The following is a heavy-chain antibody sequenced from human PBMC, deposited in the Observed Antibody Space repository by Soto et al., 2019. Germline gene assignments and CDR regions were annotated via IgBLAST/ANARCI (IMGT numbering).Heavy chain of an antibody. Sequence: AGGSLRLTCAASGFMFSSYWIHWVRQAPGKGLVWVSRIKGDGSTTEYADSVKGRFTISRDNAKNTVYLQMNSLGGEDTAVYYCVRENYWSGENWGQGTLVTVSS. CDR2: IKGDGSTT. CDR3: VRENYWSGEN. V-gene: IGHV3-74*01. J-gene: IGHJ4*02. D-gene: IGHD3-3*01. CDR1: GFMFSSYW.